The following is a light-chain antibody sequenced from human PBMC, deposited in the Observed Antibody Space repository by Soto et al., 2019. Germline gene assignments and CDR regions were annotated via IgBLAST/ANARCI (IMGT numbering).Light chain of an antibody. V-gene: IGLV2-8*01. CDR2: EVS. Sequence: QSALTQPPSASGSPGQSVTISCTGTSSDVGGYNYVSWYQQHPGKAPKPMIYEVSKRPSGVPDRFSGSKSGNTASLTVSGLQAEDEADYYCSSYAGSNKYVVFGGGTKLTVL. CDR1: SSDVGGYNY. J-gene: IGLJ2*01. CDR3: SSYAGSNKYVV.